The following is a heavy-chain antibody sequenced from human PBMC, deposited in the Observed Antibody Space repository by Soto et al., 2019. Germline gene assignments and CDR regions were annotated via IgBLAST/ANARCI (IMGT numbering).Heavy chain of an antibody. CDR2: VDHSGST. D-gene: IGHD6-6*01. CDR1: GGSLSGYY. J-gene: IGHJ4*02. Sequence: QVQLQQWGAGLLKPSETLSLTCAVYGGSLSGYYWNWIRQPPGKVLEWIGQVDHSGSTNYNPSLKSRVTISVDTSKNHFSLQLTSVTAADTSVYYCARDSLAARRYFDYWGQGNLVTVSS. V-gene: IGHV4-34*01. CDR3: ARDSLAARRYFDY.